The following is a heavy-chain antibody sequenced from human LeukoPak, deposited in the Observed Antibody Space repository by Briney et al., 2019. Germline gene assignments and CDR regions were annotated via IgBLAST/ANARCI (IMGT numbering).Heavy chain of an antibody. J-gene: IGHJ4*02. D-gene: IGHD6-6*01. CDR2: IGSSGTTI. V-gene: IGHV3-11*01. Sequence: GGSLRLSCAASGFTFSDFYMTWIRQAPGKGLEWVSNIGSSGTTIDYADSVKGRFTISRDNARNSLYLQMNSPRAEDTAVYYCAGHGSSSAWGQGTLVTVSS. CDR1: GFTFSDFY. CDR3: AGHGSSSA.